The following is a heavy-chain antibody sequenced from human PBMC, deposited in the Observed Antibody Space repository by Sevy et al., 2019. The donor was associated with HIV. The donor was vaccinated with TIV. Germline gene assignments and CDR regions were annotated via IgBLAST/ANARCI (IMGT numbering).Heavy chain of an antibody. CDR1: GFTFSSYN. CDR2: ISYSSEYI. CDR3: ATDKGGYDPFDY. D-gene: IGHD5-12*01. Sequence: GGSLRLSCAASGFTFSSYNLNWVRQAPGKGLEWVSSISYSSEYIYYADSVKGRFTISRDNAKNSLYLQMNSLRAEDTAVYYCATDKGGYDPFDYWGQGTLVTVSS. J-gene: IGHJ4*02. V-gene: IGHV3-21*01.